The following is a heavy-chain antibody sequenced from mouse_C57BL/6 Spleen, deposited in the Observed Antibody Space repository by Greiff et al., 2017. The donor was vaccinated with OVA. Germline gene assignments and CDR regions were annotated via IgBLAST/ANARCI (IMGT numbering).Heavy chain of an antibody. V-gene: IGHV1-82*01. J-gene: IGHJ2*01. CDR2: IYPGDGDT. D-gene: IGHD1-1*02. CDR3: AREEGGSYYFDY. Sequence: QVQLKQSGPELVKPGASVKISCKASGYAFSSSWMNWVKQRPGKGLEWIGRIYPGDGDTNYNGKFKGKATLTADKSSSTAYMQLSSLTSEDSAVYVCAREEGGSYYFDYWGQGTTLTVSS. CDR1: GYAFSSSW.